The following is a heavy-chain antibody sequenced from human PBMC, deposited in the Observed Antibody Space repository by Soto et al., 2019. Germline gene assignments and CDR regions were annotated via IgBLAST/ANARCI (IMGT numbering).Heavy chain of an antibody. CDR1: GGSFSGSY. V-gene: IGHV4-34*01. D-gene: IGHD3-16*01. Sequence: QVQLQQWGAGLLKPSEPLSLTFAVYGGSFSGSYWSWIRQSPGKGLEWIGEINQRAETNYNPSLKRRVPIPKDTSENHVSLNKHSVNAADTAVYYSARVYGYFYYHYTDIRGKGTTVTVSS. CDR3: ARVYGYFYYHYTDI. J-gene: IGHJ6*03. CDR2: INQRAET.